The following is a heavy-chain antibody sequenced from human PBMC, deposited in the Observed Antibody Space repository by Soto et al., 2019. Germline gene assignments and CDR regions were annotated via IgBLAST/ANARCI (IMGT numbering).Heavy chain of an antibody. J-gene: IGHJ4*02. CDR1: GFIFNNYA. CDR2: ISANSGNT. V-gene: IGHV1-18*04. CDR3: ATAGNYDSSGRDF. D-gene: IGHD3-22*01. Sequence: GASVKVSCKAFGFIFNNYAMSWVRQAPGQGLEWMGWISANSGNTNYAQKLQGRVTMTTDTSTSTAYMELRSLRSDDTAVYYCATAGNYDSSGRDFWGQGTLVTVSS.